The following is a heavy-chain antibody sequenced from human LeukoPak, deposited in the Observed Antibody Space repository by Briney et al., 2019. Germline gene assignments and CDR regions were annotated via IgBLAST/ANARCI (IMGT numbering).Heavy chain of an antibody. V-gene: IGHV4-59*01. Sequence: SETLSLTCTVSGGSTSSYYWSWIRQSPGEGREWIGYIYYIGSTNYNHSLKSRVNISVDTSKNHCSLRLTSVTAANTAVYYCARGGYCSSTSCYSLGYWGQGTLVTVSS. J-gene: IGHJ4*02. CDR1: GGSTSSYY. D-gene: IGHD2-2*01. CDR2: IYYIGST. CDR3: ARGGYCSSTSCYSLGY.